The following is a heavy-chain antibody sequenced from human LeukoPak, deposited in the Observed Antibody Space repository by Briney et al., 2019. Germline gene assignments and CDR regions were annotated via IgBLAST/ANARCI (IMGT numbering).Heavy chain of an antibody. V-gene: IGHV3-7*01. D-gene: IGHD2-8*01. CDR1: GFAFSTYW. CDR3: SSQPAVLDLDC. J-gene: IGHJ4*02. CDR2: IKPDGSGK. Sequence: PGGSLRLSCAASGFAFSTYWMTWVRQAPGKGLEWVANIKPDGSGKNYLGSVKGRFTISRDNAKNSLYLYMSSLRVEDTAVYYCSSQPAVLDLDCWGQGTLVTVSP.